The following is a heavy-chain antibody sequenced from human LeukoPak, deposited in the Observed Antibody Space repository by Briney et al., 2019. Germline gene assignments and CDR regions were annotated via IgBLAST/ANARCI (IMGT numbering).Heavy chain of an antibody. D-gene: IGHD5-18*01. J-gene: IGHJ6*03. CDR2: NNPNSGGT. V-gene: IGHV1-2*02. Sequence: ASVKVSCKASGYTFTGYYMHWVRQAPGQGLEWMGWNNPNSGGTNYAQKFQGRVTMTRDTSISTAYMELSSLRSEDTAVYYCARGLYSYGYYYYYMDVWGKGTTVTVSS. CDR3: ARGLYSYGYYYYYMDV. CDR1: GYTFTGYY.